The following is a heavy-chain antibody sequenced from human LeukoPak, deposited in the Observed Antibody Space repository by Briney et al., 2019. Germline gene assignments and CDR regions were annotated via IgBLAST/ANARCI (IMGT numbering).Heavy chain of an antibody. CDR3: ARVLPEIGDYYDSSGSIAFDI. V-gene: IGHV1-46*01. CDR1: GYTFTSYY. D-gene: IGHD3-22*01. J-gene: IGHJ3*02. CDR2: INPSGGST. Sequence: GASVKVSCKASGYTFTSYYMHWVRQAPGQGLEWMGIINPSGGSTSYAQKFQGRVTMTRDTSTSTVYMELSSLRSEDTAVYYCARVLPEIGDYYDSSGSIAFDIWAKGQWSPSLQ.